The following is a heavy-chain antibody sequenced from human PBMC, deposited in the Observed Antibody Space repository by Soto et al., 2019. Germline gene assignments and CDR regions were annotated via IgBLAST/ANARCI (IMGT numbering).Heavy chain of an antibody. Sequence: EVQMLESGGGLVQPGGSLRLSCTASGFTFNHYAMSWVRQAPGKGLEWVSSISGSGDSSYYADSVKGRFTISRDNSKNTLYLQMSSLRAEDKALYYCAKENIVVVTSGDFDNWGQGTLVTVSS. D-gene: IGHD2-21*02. CDR2: ISGSGDSS. J-gene: IGHJ4*02. CDR3: AKENIVVVTSGDFDN. CDR1: GFTFNHYA. V-gene: IGHV3-23*01.